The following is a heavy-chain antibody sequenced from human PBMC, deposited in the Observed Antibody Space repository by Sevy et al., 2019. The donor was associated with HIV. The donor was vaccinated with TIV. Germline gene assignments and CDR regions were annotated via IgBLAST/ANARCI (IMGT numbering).Heavy chain of an antibody. D-gene: IGHD3-22*01. CDR2: IYYSGNT. J-gene: IGHJ4*02. Sequence: SETLSLTCTVSGGSISGDYYWSWIRQHPGQGLEWIGYIYYSGNTYYSPSLNSRVTISLDTSKNQFSLELSSVTAADTAIYYCARCPGGYGNFDYWGQGTLVTVSS. CDR1: GGSISGDYY. CDR3: ARCPGGYGNFDY. V-gene: IGHV4-31*03.